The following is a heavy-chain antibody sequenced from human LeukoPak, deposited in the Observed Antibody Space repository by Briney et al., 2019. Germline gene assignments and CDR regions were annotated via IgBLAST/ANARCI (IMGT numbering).Heavy chain of an antibody. V-gene: IGHV3-15*01. CDR1: GLTFSDHY. CDR2: IKSKTDGGTT. J-gene: IGHJ4*02. D-gene: IGHD5-12*01. CDR3: TTDRGGYDPIDY. Sequence: PGGSLRLSCAVSGLTFSDHYMDWVRQAPGKGLEWVGRIKSKTDGGTTDYAAPVKGRFTISRDDSKNTLYLQMNSLKTEDTAVYYCTTDRGGYDPIDYWGQGTLVTVSS.